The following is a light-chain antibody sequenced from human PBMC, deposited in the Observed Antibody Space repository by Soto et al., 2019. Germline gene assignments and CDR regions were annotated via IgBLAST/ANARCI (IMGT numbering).Light chain of an antibody. CDR1: QSVSSSY. CDR3: QQYGSSPQT. V-gene: IGKV3-20*01. Sequence: EIVLTQSPGTLSLSPGERATLSCRASQSVSSSYLGWYQQRPGQAPRLLIYGSSIRATGTPDRFSGSGSRTNFSLTINRLEPEDFVVYYCQQYGSSPQTFGQGTKVEIK. J-gene: IGKJ1*01. CDR2: GSS.